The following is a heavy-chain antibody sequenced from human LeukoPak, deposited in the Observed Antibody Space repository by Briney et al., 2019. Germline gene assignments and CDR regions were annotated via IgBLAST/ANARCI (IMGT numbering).Heavy chain of an antibody. CDR1: GDSISSSSSY. V-gene: IGHV4-39*01. Sequence: SQTLSLTRTVSGDSISSSSSYWGWIRHPPGKGLEWIGSIYYSGSTYYNTSLKSRVTISVDTSKNQFSLKLSSVTAADTAVYYCARQIDPWAPFDPWGQGTLVTVSS. CDR2: IYYSGST. D-gene: IGHD3-9*01. J-gene: IGHJ5*02. CDR3: ARQIDPWAPFDP.